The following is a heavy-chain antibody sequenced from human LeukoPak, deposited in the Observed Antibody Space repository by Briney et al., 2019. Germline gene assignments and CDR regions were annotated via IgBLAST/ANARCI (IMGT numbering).Heavy chain of an antibody. J-gene: IGHJ4*02. D-gene: IGHD6-19*01. CDR3: AGGDRNGWYFDY. Sequence: GGSLRLSCAASGFTFSSYAMSWVRQAPGKGLEWVSGINWNGGSTGYADSVKGRFTISRDNAKNSLYLQMNSLRAEDTALYYCAGGDRNGWYFDYWGQGTLVTVSS. V-gene: IGHV3-20*04. CDR2: INWNGGST. CDR1: GFTFSSYA.